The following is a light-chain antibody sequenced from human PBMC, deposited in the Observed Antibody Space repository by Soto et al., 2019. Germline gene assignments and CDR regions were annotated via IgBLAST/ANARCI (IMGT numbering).Light chain of an antibody. J-gene: IGKJ2*01. Sequence: DIEMTQSPSTLSASVGDRVTITCRATQSLNIWLAWYQQKPGKAPKLLISKASSLESGVPSRFSGSGSGTEFSLTISSLRPDDFATYYCQQYKAYPYTFGQGTKLEMK. CDR3: QQYKAYPYT. V-gene: IGKV1-5*03. CDR2: KAS. CDR1: QSLNIW.